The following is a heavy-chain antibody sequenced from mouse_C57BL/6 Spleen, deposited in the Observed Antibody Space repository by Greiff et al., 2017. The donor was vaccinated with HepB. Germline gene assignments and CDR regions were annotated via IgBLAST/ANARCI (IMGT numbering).Heavy chain of an antibody. J-gene: IGHJ3*01. D-gene: IGHD4-1*01. CDR2: ISSGGSYT. V-gene: IGHV5-6*01. CDR3: ARGITGTRFAY. CDR1: GFTFSSYG. Sequence: EVQLQESGGDLVKPGGSLKLSCAASGFTFSSYGMSWVRQTPDKRLEWVATISSGGSYTYYPDSVKGRFTISRDNAKNTLYLQMSSLKSEDTAMYYCARGITGTRFAYWGQGTLVTVSA.